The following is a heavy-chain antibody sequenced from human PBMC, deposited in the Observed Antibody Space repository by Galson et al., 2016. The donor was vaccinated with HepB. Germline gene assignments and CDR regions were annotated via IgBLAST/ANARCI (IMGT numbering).Heavy chain of an antibody. J-gene: IGHJ4*02. CDR1: GGSISSYY. CDR3: ASSDDYGVNSLGGFLDY. V-gene: IGHV4-59*12. D-gene: IGHD4-23*01. Sequence: SETLSLTCTVSGGSISSYYWSWIQQSPGKGLECIGYIEYSGSANYNPSLKSRVTISVDTSKNQFSLKLRSVTAADTAVYFCASSDDYGVNSLGGFLDYWGQGILVTVSS. CDR2: IEYSGSA.